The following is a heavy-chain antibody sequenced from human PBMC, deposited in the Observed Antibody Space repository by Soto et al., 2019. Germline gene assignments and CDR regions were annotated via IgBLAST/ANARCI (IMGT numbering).Heavy chain of an antibody. Sequence: QVQLQQSGPRLVKPSETLSLTCTVSSGPDRSHNWGWIRQPPGRGLELIGYVYYTGDTAYNPSLRGRVTISADTSTNDISLTLNSVTAADTAVHYCVRQGIDYLHGLVDVWGQGTTVSVSS. CDR2: VYYTGDT. V-gene: IGHV4-59*08. CDR3: VRQGIDYLHGLVDV. D-gene: IGHD4-17*01. CDR1: SGPDRSHN. J-gene: IGHJ6*02.